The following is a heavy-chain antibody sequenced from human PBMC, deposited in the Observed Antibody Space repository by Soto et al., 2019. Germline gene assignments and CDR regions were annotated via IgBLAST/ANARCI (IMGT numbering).Heavy chain of an antibody. D-gene: IGHD2-15*01. J-gene: IGHJ4*02. Sequence: QVQLVESGGGVVQPGRSLRLSCAASGFTFSSYGMHWVRQAPGKGLEWVAVIAYDGSNKYYADSVKGRFTISRDNSKNTLYLQMNSLRAEDMAVYYCAKDRGSADWGQGTLVTVSS. CDR2: IAYDGSNK. CDR3: AKDRGSAD. V-gene: IGHV3-30*18. CDR1: GFTFSSYG.